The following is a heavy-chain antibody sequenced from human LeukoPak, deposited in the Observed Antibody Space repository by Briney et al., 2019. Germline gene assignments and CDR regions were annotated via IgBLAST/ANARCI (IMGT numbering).Heavy chain of an antibody. CDR1: GFIFSTYG. D-gene: IGHD5-12*01. J-gene: IGHJ6*03. CDR2: IRYDGSYK. CDR3: AKDRGVATINGYYMDV. Sequence: GGSLRLSCAASGFIFSTYGMHWVRQAPGKGLEWVAFIRYDGSYKYYADSVKGRFTISRDNSKNTLYLQMNSLRVEDTAVYYCAKDRGVATINGYYMDVWGKGTTVTVSS. V-gene: IGHV3-30*02.